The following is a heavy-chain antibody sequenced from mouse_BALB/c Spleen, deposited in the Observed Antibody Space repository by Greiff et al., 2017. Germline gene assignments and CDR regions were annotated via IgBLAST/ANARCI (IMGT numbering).Heavy chain of an antibody. Sequence: EVHLVESGGGLVQPGGSLRLSCATSGFTFTDYYMSWVRQPPGKALEWLGFIRNKANGSTTEYSASVKGRFTISRDNTQSILYLQMNTLGAEDVATYYCASARALSMDYWGQGTSVTVS. CDR1: GFTFTDYY. J-gene: IGHJ4*01. CDR3: ASARALSMDY. V-gene: IGHV7-3*02. D-gene: IGHD3-1*01. CDR2: IRNKANGSTT.